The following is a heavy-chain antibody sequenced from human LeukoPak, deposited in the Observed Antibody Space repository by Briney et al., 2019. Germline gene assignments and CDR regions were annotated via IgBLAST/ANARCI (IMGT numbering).Heavy chain of an antibody. J-gene: IGHJ4*02. Sequence: GGSLRLSCTASGFTFGDYAMSWVRQAPGKGLEWVGFIRSKAYGGTTDYAAPVKGRFTISRDDSKNTLYLQMNSLKSEDTAVYYCTRAIGGGRDPDFDYWGQGTLVTVSS. CDR3: TRAIGGGRDPDFDY. CDR2: IRSKAYGGTT. V-gene: IGHV3-49*04. D-gene: IGHD2-15*01. CDR1: GFTFGDYA.